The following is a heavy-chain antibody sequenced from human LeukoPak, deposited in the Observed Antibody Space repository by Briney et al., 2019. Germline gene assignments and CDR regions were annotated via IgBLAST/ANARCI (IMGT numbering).Heavy chain of an antibody. CDR3: ARGITMAN. CDR1: GFTFSNYW. D-gene: IGHD3-10*01. J-gene: IGHJ4*02. V-gene: IGHV3-7*04. CDR2: IKQDGSEG. Sequence: GGSLRLSCAASGFTFSNYWMIWVRQAPGKGLEWVANIKQDGSEGDYVDSVKGRFTISRDDAKNSLYLQMNSLRAEDTAVYYCARGITMANWGQGTLVTVSS.